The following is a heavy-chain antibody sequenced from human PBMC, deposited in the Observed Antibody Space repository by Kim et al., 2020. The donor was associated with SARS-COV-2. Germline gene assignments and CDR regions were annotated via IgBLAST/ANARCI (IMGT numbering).Heavy chain of an antibody. Sequence: SETLSLTCAVYGVSFSGYYWSWIRQPPGKGLEWIGEINHSGSTNYNPSLKSRVTISVDTSKNKFSLKLSSVTAADTAVYYCARFPHLSTVTHQRGWYFDLWGRGTLVTVSS. CDR1: GVSFSGYY. CDR3: ARFPHLSTVTHQRGWYFDL. CDR2: INHSGST. J-gene: IGHJ2*01. V-gene: IGHV4-34*01. D-gene: IGHD4-17*01.